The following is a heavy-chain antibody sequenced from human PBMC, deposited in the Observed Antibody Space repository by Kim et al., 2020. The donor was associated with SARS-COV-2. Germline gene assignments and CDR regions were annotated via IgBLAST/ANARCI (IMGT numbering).Heavy chain of an antibody. V-gene: IGHV4-39*01. Sequence: SETLSLTCTVSGGSISSSSPYWVWIRQPPGKGLEFIGYSYTDGSTFFNPSLRSRLTMSQDTSKNQFSLRLSSVTAAETAVYYCTKPRAWANTFDVWGRGTMVTVSS. CDR3: TKPRAWANTFDV. D-gene: IGHD2-8*01. CDR2: SYTDGST. CDR1: GGSISSSSPY. J-gene: IGHJ3*01.